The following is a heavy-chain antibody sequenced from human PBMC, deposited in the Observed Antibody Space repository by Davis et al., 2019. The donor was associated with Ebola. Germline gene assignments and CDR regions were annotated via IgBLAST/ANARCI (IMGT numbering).Heavy chain of an antibody. D-gene: IGHD1-26*01. CDR3: AKDWLATGPAKTYYYYGMDV. J-gene: IGHJ6*02. CDR1: GFTFSSYG. CDR2: ISYDGSNK. V-gene: IGHV3-30*18. Sequence: PGGSLRLSCAASGFTFSSYGMHWVRQAPGKGLEWVAVISYDGSNKYYADSVKGRFTISRDNSKNTLYLQMNSLRAEDTAVYYCAKDWLATGPAKTYYYYGMDVWGQGTTVTVSS.